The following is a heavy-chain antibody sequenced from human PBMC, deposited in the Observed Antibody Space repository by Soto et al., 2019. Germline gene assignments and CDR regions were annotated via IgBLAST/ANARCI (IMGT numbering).Heavy chain of an antibody. V-gene: IGHV4-34*01. CDR1: GGSFSGYY. CDR2: INHSGST. Sequence: PSETLSLTCAVYGGSFSGYYWSWIRQPPGKGLEWIGEINHSGSTNYNPSLKSRVTISVDTSKNQFSLKLSSVTAADTAVYYCARYQRPRYGSGSYYYYYYMDVWGKGTTVTVS. D-gene: IGHD3-10*01. CDR3: ARYQRPRYGSGSYYYYYYMDV. J-gene: IGHJ6*03.